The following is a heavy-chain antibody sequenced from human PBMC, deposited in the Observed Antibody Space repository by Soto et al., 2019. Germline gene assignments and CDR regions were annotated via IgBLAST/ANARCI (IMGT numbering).Heavy chain of an antibody. J-gene: IGHJ5*02. CDR3: AKDSSMSEIYCSGGSCYSGGNWFDP. CDR1: GFTFSSYG. Sequence: QVQLVESGGGVVQPGRSLRLSCAASGFTFSSYGMHWVRQAPGKGLEWVAVISYDGSNKYYADSVKGRFTIPRDNSKNKLYREMNRLRAEGAAGSYCAKDSSMSEIYCSGGSCYSGGNWFDPWGRGTLVTVSS. D-gene: IGHD2-15*01. V-gene: IGHV3-30*18. CDR2: ISYDGSNK.